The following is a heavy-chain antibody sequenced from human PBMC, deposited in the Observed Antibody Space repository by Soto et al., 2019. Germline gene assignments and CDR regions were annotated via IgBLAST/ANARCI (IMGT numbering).Heavy chain of an antibody. Sequence: SEILSLTCTVSGGSFSSYYWSWIRKPPGKGLEWIGYIYYTGSIIYNPSLKSRVTMSVDMSMTQFSLKLNSVTAADTAVYYCARTTTLENYFDYWGQGTRVTVPQ. CDR3: ARTTTLENYFDY. CDR2: IYYTGSI. J-gene: IGHJ4*02. D-gene: IGHD2-15*01. V-gene: IGHV4-59*01. CDR1: GGSFSSYY.